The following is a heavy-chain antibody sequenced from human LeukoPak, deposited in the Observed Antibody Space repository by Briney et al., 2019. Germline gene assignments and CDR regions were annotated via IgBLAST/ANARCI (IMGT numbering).Heavy chain of an antibody. D-gene: IGHD3-22*01. J-gene: IGHJ4*02. V-gene: IGHV4-39*01. CDR2: IYYSGST. Sequence: SETLSLTCTVSGGSISSYYWGWIRQPPGKGLEWIGSIYYSGSTYYNPSLKSRVTISVDTSKNQFSLKLSSVTAADTAVYYCASIGAMGSSGYRWGQGTLVTVSS. CDR1: GGSISSYY. CDR3: ASIGAMGSSGYR.